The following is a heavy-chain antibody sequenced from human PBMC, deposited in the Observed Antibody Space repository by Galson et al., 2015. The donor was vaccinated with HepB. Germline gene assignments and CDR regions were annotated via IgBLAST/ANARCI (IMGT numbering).Heavy chain of an antibody. V-gene: IGHV1-18*01. CDR1: GYTFTSYA. D-gene: IGHD4/OR15-4a*01. CDR3: ARGANYGTH. Sequence: SVKVSCKASGYTFTSYAMHWVRQAPGQRLEWMGWVSTYNGNTNYAQSFQGRVTMTTDTSTSTVYMEMRSLRSDDTAVYYCARGANYGTHWGQGTLVTVSS. J-gene: IGHJ4*02. CDR2: VSTYNGNT.